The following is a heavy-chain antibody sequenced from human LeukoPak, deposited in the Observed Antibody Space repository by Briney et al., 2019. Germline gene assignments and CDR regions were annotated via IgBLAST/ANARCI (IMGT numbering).Heavy chain of an antibody. CDR1: EFTLSTFW. CDR2: INPEETTT. D-gene: IGHD5-18*01. Sequence: GGSLRLSCADSEFTLSTFWVHWVRQAPGKGLEWVSRINPEETTTTYADSVKGRFTISRDNAKNTVSLQMDSLRAEDTAVYYCAKVQLDFDYWGQGTLVTVSS. CDR3: AKVQLDFDY. V-gene: IGHV3-74*01. J-gene: IGHJ4*02.